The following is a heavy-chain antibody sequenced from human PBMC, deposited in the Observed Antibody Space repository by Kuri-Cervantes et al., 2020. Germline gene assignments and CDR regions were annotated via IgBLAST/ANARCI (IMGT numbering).Heavy chain of an antibody. CDR2: ISYDGSNK. CDR1: GFTFSSYG. D-gene: IGHD1-26*01. J-gene: IGHJ5*02. Sequence: GGSLRLSCAASGFTFSSYGMHWVRQAPGKGLEWVAVISYDGSNKCYADSVKGRFTISRDNSKNTLYLQMNSLRAEDTAVYYCTRDRGVGWFDPWGQGTLVTVSS. V-gene: IGHV3-30*03. CDR3: TRDRGVGWFDP.